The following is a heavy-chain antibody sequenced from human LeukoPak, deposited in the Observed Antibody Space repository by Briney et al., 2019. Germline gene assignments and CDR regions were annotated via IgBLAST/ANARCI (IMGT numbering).Heavy chain of an antibody. CDR3: AKARYCSGGSCYFDY. Sequence: GGSLRLSCAASGFTFSSYEMNWVRQAPGKGLEWVSAISGSGGSTYYADSVKGRLTISRDNSKNTLYLQMNSLRAEDTAVYYCAKARYCSGGSCYFDYWGQGTLVTVSS. CDR2: ISGSGGST. D-gene: IGHD2-15*01. V-gene: IGHV3-23*01. J-gene: IGHJ4*02. CDR1: GFTFSSYE.